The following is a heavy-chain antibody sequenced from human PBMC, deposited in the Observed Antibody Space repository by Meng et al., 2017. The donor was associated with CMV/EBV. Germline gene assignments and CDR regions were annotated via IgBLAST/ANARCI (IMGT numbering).Heavy chain of an antibody. CDR3: ARVGFRGQDIVATESLTQPYYYYGMDV. D-gene: IGHD5-12*01. Sequence: GGSLRLSCAASGFTFSDCYMSWIRQAPGKGLEWVSYISSSGSTIYYADSVKGRFTISRDNAKNSLYLQMNSLRAEDTAVYYCARVGFRGQDIVATESLTQPYYYYGMDVWGPGTTVTVSS. J-gene: IGHJ6*02. CDR2: ISSSGSTI. V-gene: IGHV3-11*01. CDR1: GFTFSDCY.